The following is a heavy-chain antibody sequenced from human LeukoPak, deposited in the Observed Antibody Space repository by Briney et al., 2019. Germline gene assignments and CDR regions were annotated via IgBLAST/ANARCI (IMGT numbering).Heavy chain of an antibody. CDR2: IYTSGST. V-gene: IGHV4-61*02. Sequence: PSQTLSLACTVSGGSISSGSYYWSWIRQPAGTGLEWIGRIYTSGSTNYNPSLKSRVTISVDTSKNQFSLKLSSVTAADTAVYYCARVGSSWSYYFDYWGQGTLVTVSS. CDR3: ARVGSSWSYYFDY. J-gene: IGHJ4*02. CDR1: GGSISSGSYY. D-gene: IGHD6-13*01.